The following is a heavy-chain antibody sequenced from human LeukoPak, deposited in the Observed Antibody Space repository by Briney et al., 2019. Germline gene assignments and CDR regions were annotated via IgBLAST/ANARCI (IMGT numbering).Heavy chain of an antibody. D-gene: IGHD6-6*01. CDR2: IYTSGST. Sequence: SQTLSLTCTVSGGSISSGSYYWSWIRQPAGKGLEWIGRIYTSGSTNYNPSLKSRVTISVDTSKNQFSLKLSSVTAADTAVYYCAREEYPRTFDYWGQGTLVTVSP. CDR3: AREEYPRTFDY. J-gene: IGHJ4*02. CDR1: GGSISSGSYY. V-gene: IGHV4-61*02.